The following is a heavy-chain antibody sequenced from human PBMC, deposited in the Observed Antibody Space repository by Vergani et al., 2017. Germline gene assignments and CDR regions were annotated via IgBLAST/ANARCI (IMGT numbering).Heavy chain of an antibody. V-gene: IGHV4-39*01. D-gene: IGHD6-19*01. CDR1: ADSISSGSYY. CDR3: ARQRPGSGWSPGDFDD. J-gene: IGHJ4*02. CDR2: IYYSGLT. Sequence: QLQLQQSGPGLVKPSETLFLTCTVSADSISSGSYYLGWIRQPPGKSLELIGSIYYSGLTYYNPSLKSRVAISVDTSQNQFSLKVTSVTAADTAVYFCARQRPGSGWSPGDFDDWGQGILVTVSS.